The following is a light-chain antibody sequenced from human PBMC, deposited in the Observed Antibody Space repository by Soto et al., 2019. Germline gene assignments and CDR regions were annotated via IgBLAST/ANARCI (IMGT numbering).Light chain of an antibody. V-gene: IGKV3-11*01. CDR2: DAS. CDR1: QSVSSY. Sequence: EIVLTQSPATLSLSPGERATLSGRASQSVSSYFAWYQQKPGQAPRLLIYDASNRATGIPARFSGSGSGTDFTLTISSLEPEDFAVYYGQQRSNWPLTFGGGTKVDIK. J-gene: IGKJ4*02. CDR3: QQRSNWPLT.